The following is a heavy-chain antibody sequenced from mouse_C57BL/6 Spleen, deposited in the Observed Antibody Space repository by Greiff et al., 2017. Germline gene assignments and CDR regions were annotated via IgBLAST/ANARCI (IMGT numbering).Heavy chain of an antibody. CDR2: IYPGDGDT. Sequence: VQLQQSGPELVQPGASVKISCKASGYAFSSSWLNWVKQRPGKGLVWIGRIYPGDGDTNYNGQFQGKATLTADKSSSTAYMQLSSLTSEDSAVYFCASYYDYEAWFAYWGQGTLVTVSA. V-gene: IGHV1-82*01. CDR3: ASYYDYEAWFAY. D-gene: IGHD2-4*01. CDR1: GYAFSSSW. J-gene: IGHJ3*01.